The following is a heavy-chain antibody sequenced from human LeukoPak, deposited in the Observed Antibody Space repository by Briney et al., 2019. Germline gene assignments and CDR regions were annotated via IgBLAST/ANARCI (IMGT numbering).Heavy chain of an antibody. J-gene: IGHJ4*02. Sequence: GGSLRLSCAASGFTFSSYAMSWVRQAPGKGLEWVANIKQDGSDKHYVDSVKGRFTISRDNAKNSLFLQMNSLRAEDTAVYYCATNKIVTGLIYYWGQGTLVSVSS. V-gene: IGHV3-7*05. CDR3: ATNKIVTGLIYY. CDR1: GFTFSSYA. D-gene: IGHD2-21*02. CDR2: IKQDGSDK.